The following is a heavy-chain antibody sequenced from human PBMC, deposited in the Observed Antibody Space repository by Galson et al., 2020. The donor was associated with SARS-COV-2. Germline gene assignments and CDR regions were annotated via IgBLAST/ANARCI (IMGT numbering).Heavy chain of an antibody. Sequence: ETSETLSLTCTVSGGSISSGGYYWSWIRQHPGKGLEWIGYIYYSGSTYYNPSLKSRVTISVDTSKNQFSLKLSSVTAADTAVYYCARSPITIFGVVITNFDYWGQGTLVTVSS. V-gene: IGHV4-31*03. CDR1: GGSISSGGYY. J-gene: IGHJ4*02. CDR2: IYYSGST. CDR3: ARSPITIFGVVITNFDY. D-gene: IGHD3-3*01.